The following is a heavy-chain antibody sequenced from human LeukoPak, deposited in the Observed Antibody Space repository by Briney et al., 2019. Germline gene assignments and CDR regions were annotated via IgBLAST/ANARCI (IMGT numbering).Heavy chain of an antibody. D-gene: IGHD6-6*01. J-gene: IGHJ4*02. CDR2: ISSSSSYI. Sequence: GGSLGLSCAASGFTFSSYSMNWVRQAPGKGLEWVSSISSSSSYIYYADSVKGRFTISRDNAKNSLYLQMNSLRAEDTAVYYCAREVAEYSSSVNWGQGTLVTVSS. V-gene: IGHV3-21*01. CDR3: AREVAEYSSSVN. CDR1: GFTFSSYS.